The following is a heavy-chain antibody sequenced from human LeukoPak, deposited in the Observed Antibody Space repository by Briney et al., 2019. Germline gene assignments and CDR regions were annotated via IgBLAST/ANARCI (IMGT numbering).Heavy chain of an antibody. D-gene: IGHD1-7*01. V-gene: IGHV1-24*01. Sequence: XXPXKGXXXXGGFDPEDGETIYAQKFQGRVTMTEDTSTDTAYMELSSLRSEDTAVYYCATHEVLELRALDYWGQGTLVTVSS. J-gene: IGHJ4*02. CDR3: ATHEVLELRALDY. CDR2: FDPEDGET.